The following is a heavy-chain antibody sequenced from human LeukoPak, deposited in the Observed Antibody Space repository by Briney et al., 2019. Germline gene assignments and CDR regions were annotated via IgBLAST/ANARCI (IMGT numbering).Heavy chain of an antibody. J-gene: IGHJ6*02. D-gene: IGHD1-14*01. V-gene: IGHV4-30-2*01. Sequence: KASQTLSLTCAVSGGSISSGGYSWSRIRQPPGEGLEWIGYIYHSGSTYYNPSLKSRVTISVDRSKNQFSLKLSSVTAADTAVYYCARVSPRNYGMDVWGQGTTVTVSS. CDR3: ARVSPRNYGMDV. CDR1: GGSISSGGYS. CDR2: IYHSGST.